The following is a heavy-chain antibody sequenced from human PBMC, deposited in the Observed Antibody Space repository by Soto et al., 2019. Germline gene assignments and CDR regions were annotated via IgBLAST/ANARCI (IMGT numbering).Heavy chain of an antibody. D-gene: IGHD3-16*01. J-gene: IGHJ4*02. CDR3: AMGWGSWASFDY. CDR1: GYTFTSYA. Sequence: QVQLVQSGAEEKKPGASVKVSCKASGYTFTSYAMHWVRQAPGQSLEWMGWINAGNGNTKYSQNFQGRVTITRDTSASTAYMELSSLRSEDTAVYSCAMGWGSWASFDYWGQGTLVTVSS. CDR2: INAGNGNT. V-gene: IGHV1-3*05.